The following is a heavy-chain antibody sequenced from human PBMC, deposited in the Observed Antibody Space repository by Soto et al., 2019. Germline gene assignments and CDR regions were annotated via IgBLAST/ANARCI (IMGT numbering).Heavy chain of an antibody. D-gene: IGHD6-19*01. J-gene: IGHJ5*02. Sequence: QVQLQESGPGLVKPSGTLSLTCAVSGDSVSSPYYWCWVRQPPGKGLEWIGEVFHTGTTSYNPSLRSRVTISMDKSLNQFSLDLSSVTAADTALYYCARSAGWYAIHAWGPGTLV. V-gene: IGHV4-4*02. CDR1: GDSVSSPYY. CDR2: VFHTGTT. CDR3: ARSAGWYAIHA.